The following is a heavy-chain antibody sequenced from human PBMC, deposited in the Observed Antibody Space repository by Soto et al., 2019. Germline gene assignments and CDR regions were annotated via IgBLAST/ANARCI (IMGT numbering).Heavy chain of an antibody. J-gene: IGHJ4*02. Sequence: QVQLVPSGAEVKTPGSSLKVSCTVSGSRFSNYVISWVRQAPGHGLEWLGRIIPIFNSTQYAQKFQGRVTITADKSTNTASLELSSLRADETAVYYCAREGRGKKAGYNGLVSLGYWGQGTLVTVSS. D-gene: IGHD2-2*02. CDR2: IIPIFNST. CDR3: AREGRGKKAGYNGLVSLGY. V-gene: IGHV1-69*06. CDR1: GSRFSNYV.